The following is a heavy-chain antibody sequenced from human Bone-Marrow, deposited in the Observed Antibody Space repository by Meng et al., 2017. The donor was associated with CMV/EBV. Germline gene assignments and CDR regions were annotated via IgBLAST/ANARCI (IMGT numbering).Heavy chain of an antibody. Sequence: SVKVSCKASGYTFTSYGINWVRQAPGQGLEWMGWIRVYNGDTKYAQKFQGRVTMTTDTSTSTAYMELRSLRSDDTAVYYCARRGPSYCGVDCLAWFDPWGQGTLVTASS. J-gene: IGHJ5*02. CDR2: IRVYNGDT. V-gene: IGHV1-18*01. D-gene: IGHD2-21*01. CDR1: GYTFTSYG. CDR3: ARRGPSYCGVDCLAWFDP.